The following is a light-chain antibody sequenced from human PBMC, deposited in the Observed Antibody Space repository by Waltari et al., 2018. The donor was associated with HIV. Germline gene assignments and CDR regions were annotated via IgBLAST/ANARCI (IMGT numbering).Light chain of an antibody. CDR2: AAS. CDR3: HNYATSSHT. Sequence: DVQMHQSPSLTSAAVGDGSTIACRASQSIYQWVTWYQQTPGKAPKVLMFAASTLVDGVPSRFSGSASGTEFNFTITSLQPDDFATYYCHNYATSSHTFGQGTKV. CDR1: QSIYQW. V-gene: IGKV1-5*03. J-gene: IGKJ1*01.